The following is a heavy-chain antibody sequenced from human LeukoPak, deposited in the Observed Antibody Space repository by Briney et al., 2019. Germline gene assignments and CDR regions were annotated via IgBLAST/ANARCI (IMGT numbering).Heavy chain of an antibody. J-gene: IGHJ4*02. CDR2: IYYSGST. CDR3: ARRGYCSSTSCYYYFDY. V-gene: IGHV4-39*01. D-gene: IGHD2-2*01. Sequence: SETLSLTCTVSGGSISSSSYYWGWIRQPPGKGLEWIGSIYYSGSTYYNPSLKSRVTISVDTSKNQFSLKLSSVTAADTAVYYCARRGYCSSTSCYYYFDYWGQGALVTVSS. CDR1: GGSISSSSYY.